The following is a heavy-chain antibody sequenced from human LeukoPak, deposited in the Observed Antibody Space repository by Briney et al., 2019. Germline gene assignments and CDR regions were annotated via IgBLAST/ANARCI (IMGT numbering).Heavy chain of an antibody. V-gene: IGHV3-7*01. CDR3: AKSTTVTSQQRGYFDY. D-gene: IGHD4-11*01. CDR1: VFTFSSYW. CDR2: IKHDGSEV. J-gene: IGHJ4*02. Sequence: GGSLRLSCAASVFTFSSYWMSWVRQAPGKGLVWVANIKHDGSEVYYVDSVKGRFTISRDNAKNSLYLQMNNLRAEDTAVYYCAKSTTVTSQQRGYFDYWGQGTLVTVSS.